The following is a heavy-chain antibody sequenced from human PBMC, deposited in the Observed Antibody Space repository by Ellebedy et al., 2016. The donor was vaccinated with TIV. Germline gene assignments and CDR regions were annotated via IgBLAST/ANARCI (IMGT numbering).Heavy chain of an antibody. CDR1: GFTFSGYT. Sequence: GESLKISXAASGFTFSGYTMNWVRQDPGKGLEWVSSISSSSSYIYYADSVKGRFTISRDNAKNSLYLQMNSLRAEDTAVYYCARDKWALLLPGYGHYYYMDVWGKGTTVTVSS. CDR3: ARDKWALLLPGYGHYYYMDV. CDR2: ISSSSSYI. V-gene: IGHV3-21*01. D-gene: IGHD5-18*01. J-gene: IGHJ6*03.